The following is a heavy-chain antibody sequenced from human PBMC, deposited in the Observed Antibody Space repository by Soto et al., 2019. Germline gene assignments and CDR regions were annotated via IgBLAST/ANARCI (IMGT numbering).Heavy chain of an antibody. V-gene: IGHV1-46*01. CDR3: AREGAVAGTSFDH. J-gene: IGHJ5*02. CDR1: GYPFTSYY. D-gene: IGHD6-19*01. CDR2: INVSDGST. Sequence: ASVKVSCKASGYPFTSYYLHWVRQAPGQGSQWIGRINVSDGSTRYAQSFQGRVSMTSDTSTSTVKTELSRLRSEDTAVYYCAREGAVAGTSFDHWGQGTVVTVSS.